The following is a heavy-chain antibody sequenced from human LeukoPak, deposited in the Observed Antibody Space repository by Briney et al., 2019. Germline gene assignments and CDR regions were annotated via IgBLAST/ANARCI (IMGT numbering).Heavy chain of an antibody. CDR1: GGSISTYY. CDR2: IYTSGST. J-gene: IGHJ4*02. D-gene: IGHD3-22*01. V-gene: IGHV4-4*07. CDR3: ARDRYYYDSSGYYNIFDY. Sequence: PSGTLSLTCTVSGGSISTYYWSWIRQPAGKGLEWIGRIYTSGSTNYNPSLKSRVTMSVDTSKNQFSLKLSSVTAADTAVYYCARDRYYYDSSGYYNIFDYWGQGTLVTVSS.